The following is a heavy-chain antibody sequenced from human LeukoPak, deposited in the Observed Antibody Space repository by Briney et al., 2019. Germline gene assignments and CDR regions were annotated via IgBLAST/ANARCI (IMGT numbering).Heavy chain of an antibody. CDR2: ISGSSRSI. J-gene: IGHJ6*03. D-gene: IGHD3-16*01. CDR1: TFSISIYS. Sequence: PGGSLRLSCAASTFSISIYSMNWVRQAPGKGLEWVSSISGSSRSIYYADSMKGRFTISRDNAKNSLYLQMNSLRAEDTAVYYCARDHVYYYYMDVWGKGTTVTVSS. V-gene: IGHV3-21*01. CDR3: ARDHVYYYYMDV.